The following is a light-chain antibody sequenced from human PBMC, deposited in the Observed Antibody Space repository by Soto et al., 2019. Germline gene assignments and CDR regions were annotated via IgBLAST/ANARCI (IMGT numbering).Light chain of an antibody. V-gene: IGKV1-39*01. CDR1: PSIGTY. CDR2: SAS. J-gene: IGKJ4*01. CDR3: QERAAA. Sequence: DSPMTQSPSSLSASVGDTVTITCRASPSIGTYLKWYQQKPGKAPKLLIYSASGLHSGVPSRFSGSGSGAYFTLTISNLQPEDFATYYCQERAAAFGGGTRVDIK.